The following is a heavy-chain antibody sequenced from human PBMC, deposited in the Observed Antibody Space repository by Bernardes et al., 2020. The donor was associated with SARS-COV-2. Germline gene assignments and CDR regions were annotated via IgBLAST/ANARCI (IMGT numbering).Heavy chain of an antibody. V-gene: IGHV4-39*01. CDR2: IYSSGTT. Sequence: SETLSLTCTVSGGSISNSNYYWGWIRQPPGKGLEWNGSIYSSGTTYYNPSLQRLVTKSLDTYKNQFSLRLTSVTAADTGMYYCAGSSCGRDCYIGGLRAWDYGMDVWGQGTTVTVSS. D-gene: IGHD2-21*02. J-gene: IGHJ6*02. CDR1: GGSISNSNYY. CDR3: AGSSCGRDCYIGGLRAWDYGMDV.